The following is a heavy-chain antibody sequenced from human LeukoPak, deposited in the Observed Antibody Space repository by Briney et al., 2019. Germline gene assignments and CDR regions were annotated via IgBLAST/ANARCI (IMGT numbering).Heavy chain of an antibody. CDR1: GGSISSYY. CDR3: ARVFEYYDFWSGYTHFYMDV. J-gene: IGHJ6*03. D-gene: IGHD3-3*01. Sequence: SETLSLTCTVSGGSISSYYWSWIRQPPGKGLEWIGYIYYSGSTNYNPSLKSRVTISVDTSKNQFSLKLSSVTAADTAVYYCARVFEYYDFWSGYTHFYMDVWGKGTTVTVSS. CDR2: IYYSGST. V-gene: IGHV4-59*01.